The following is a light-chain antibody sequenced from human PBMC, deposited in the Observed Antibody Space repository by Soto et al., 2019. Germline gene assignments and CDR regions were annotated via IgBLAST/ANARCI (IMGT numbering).Light chain of an antibody. CDR3: HSYDSSLSGWV. CDR2: GNS. V-gene: IGLV1-40*01. Sequence: QSVLTQPPSVSGAPGPRVTISCTGSSSNIGAGYDVHWYQQLPGTAPKLLISGNSNRPSGVPDRVCGSKSVTSASLAITGLQAEDEADYYCHSYDSSLSGWVFGGGTKVTVL. J-gene: IGLJ3*02. CDR1: SSNIGAGYD.